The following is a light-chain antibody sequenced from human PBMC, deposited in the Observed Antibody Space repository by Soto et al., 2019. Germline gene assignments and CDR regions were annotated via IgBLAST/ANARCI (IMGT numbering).Light chain of an antibody. CDR2: VNSDGSH. V-gene: IGLV4-69*01. CDR3: QTWATGIRV. Sequence: QPVLTQSPSASASLGASIKLTCTLSRGHSSYAIAWHQQQPEKGPRFLMKVNSDGSHTKGDGIPDRFSGSSSGAERYLTISGLQSEDEADYYCQTWATGIRVFGGGTKLTVL. J-gene: IGLJ3*02. CDR1: RGHSSYA.